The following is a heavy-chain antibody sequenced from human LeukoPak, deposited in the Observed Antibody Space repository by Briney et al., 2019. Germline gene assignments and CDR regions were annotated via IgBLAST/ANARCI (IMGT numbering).Heavy chain of an antibody. CDR3: ARETTAYSSSWYIDY. CDR2: IYYSGNT. D-gene: IGHD6-13*01. Sequence: PSETLSLTCTVSGGSVSSGSYYWSWIRQPPGKGLEWIGYIYYSGNTNCNPSLKSRVTISVDTSKDQFSLRLSSVTTADTAVYYCARETTAYSSSWYIDYWGQGTLVTVSS. J-gene: IGHJ4*02. CDR1: GGSVSSGSYY. V-gene: IGHV4-61*01.